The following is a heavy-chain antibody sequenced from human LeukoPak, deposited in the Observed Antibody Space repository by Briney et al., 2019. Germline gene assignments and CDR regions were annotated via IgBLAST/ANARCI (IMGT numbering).Heavy chain of an antibody. CDR3: ASTPLSDLDI. CDR2: IYYKGYT. CDR1: GVSITDYY. Sequence: PSETLSLTCSVTGVSITDYYWSWLRQPPGKGLEWIGYIYYKGYTNYSPSLKSRVTISMDTSKSQFSLKLRSVTAADTAVYYCASTPLSDLDIWGQGTMVIVSS. V-gene: IGHV4-59*01. J-gene: IGHJ3*02.